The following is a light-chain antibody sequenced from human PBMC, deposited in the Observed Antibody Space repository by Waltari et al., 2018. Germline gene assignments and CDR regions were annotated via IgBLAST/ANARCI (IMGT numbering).Light chain of an antibody. CDR3: QQFNTYPIP. CDR1: QAINTY. Sequence: DIRMTQSPSSLSASVGDRVTITCRASQAINTYLNWYQQQPGKAPKLLIYAASRLHRGVPSRFSGSGSGTDFTLTISRLQPEDFATYYCQQFNTYPIPFGRGTKVDIK. CDR2: AAS. J-gene: IGKJ3*01. V-gene: IGKV1-39*01.